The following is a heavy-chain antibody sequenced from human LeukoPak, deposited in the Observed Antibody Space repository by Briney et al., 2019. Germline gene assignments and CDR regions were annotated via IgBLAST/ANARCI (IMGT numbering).Heavy chain of an antibody. D-gene: IGHD3-10*01. CDR3: AKSGYGSGIQNFLLDV. V-gene: IGHV3-23*01. Sequence: GGSLRLSCAASGFTFSSYAMTWVRQAPGKGLEWVSGISGSAGSIDYVAAVKGRFIISRDNSKNTAYLQMTGLRAEDTAVYYCAKSGYGSGIQNFLLDVWGKGTTVTVSS. J-gene: IGHJ6*04. CDR1: GFTFSSYA. CDR2: ISGSAGSI.